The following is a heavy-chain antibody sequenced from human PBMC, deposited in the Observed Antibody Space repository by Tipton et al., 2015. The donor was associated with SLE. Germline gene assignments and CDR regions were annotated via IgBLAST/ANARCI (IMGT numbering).Heavy chain of an antibody. J-gene: IGHJ6*03. CDR1: GFTFSSYG. Sequence: SLRLSCAASGFTFSSYGMHWVRPAPGKGLEWVAVISYDGSNKYYADSVKGRFTISRDNSKNTLYLQMNSLGAEDTAVYYCARGHSSSWRYYYYYMDIWGKGTTVNVSS. CDR3: ARGHSSSWRYYYYYMDI. CDR2: ISYDGSNK. D-gene: IGHD6-13*01. V-gene: IGHV3-30*19.